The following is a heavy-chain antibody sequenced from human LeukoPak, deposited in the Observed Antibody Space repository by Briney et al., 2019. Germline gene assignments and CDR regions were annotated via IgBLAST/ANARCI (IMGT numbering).Heavy chain of an antibody. CDR1: GSPISSGYY. CDR2: IYHSGST. V-gene: IGHV4-38-2*02. D-gene: IGHD3-3*01. CDR3: AREITIFGVVTPHDY. Sequence: SETLSLTCAVSGSPISSGYYWGWIRQPPGKGLEWIGSIYHSGSTYYNPSLKSRVTISVDTSKNQFSLKLSSVTAADTAVYYCAREITIFGVVTPHDYWCQGTLVTVSS. J-gene: IGHJ4*02.